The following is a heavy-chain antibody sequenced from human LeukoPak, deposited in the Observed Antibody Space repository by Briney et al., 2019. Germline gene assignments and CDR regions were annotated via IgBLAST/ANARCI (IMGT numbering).Heavy chain of an antibody. D-gene: IGHD6-13*01. CDR3: ARQGYSVGQQQLVPRYFDY. CDR2: IKQDGSEK. J-gene: IGHJ4*02. CDR1: GFTFSSSW. V-gene: IGHV3-7*01. Sequence: GGSLRLSCAASGFTFSSSWMSWVRQAPGKGLEWVANIKQDGSEKYYVDSVKGRFTISRDNAKNSLYLQMNSLRAEDTAVYYCARQGYSVGQQQLVPRYFDYWGQGTLVTVSS.